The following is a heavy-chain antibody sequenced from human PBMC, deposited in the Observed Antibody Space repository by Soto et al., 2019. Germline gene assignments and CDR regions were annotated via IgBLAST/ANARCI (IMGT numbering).Heavy chain of an antibody. V-gene: IGHV3-9*01. J-gene: IGHJ6*02. D-gene: IGHD5-12*01. CDR1: GFTFHEYA. CDR2: ISSDGDTI. Sequence: EVQLIESGGGWVQPGTSLRVSCAASGFTFHEYAMHWVRQAPGKGLEWVSGISSDGDTIAYADSVQGLFTVFRDNAKNSLYLQMNSLRAEDTALYYCTKGGYDLIYYFGMDVCGQGTTVTVSS. CDR3: TKGGYDLIYYFGMDV.